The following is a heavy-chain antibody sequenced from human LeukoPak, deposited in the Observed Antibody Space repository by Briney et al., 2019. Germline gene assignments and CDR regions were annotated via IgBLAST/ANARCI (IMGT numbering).Heavy chain of an antibody. CDR1: GYSISSGYY. D-gene: IGHD3-3*01. Sequence: PSETLSLTCAVSGYSISSGYYWGWIRQPPGKGLEWIGSIYHSGSTYYNPSLKSRVTISVDTSKNQFSLKLSSVTAADTAVYYCARVWSGAYYFDCWGQGTLVTVSS. CDR2: IYHSGST. J-gene: IGHJ4*02. V-gene: IGHV4-38-2*01. CDR3: ARVWSGAYYFDC.